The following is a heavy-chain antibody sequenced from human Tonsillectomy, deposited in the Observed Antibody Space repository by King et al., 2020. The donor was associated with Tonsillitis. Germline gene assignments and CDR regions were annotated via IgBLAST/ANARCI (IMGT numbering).Heavy chain of an antibody. Sequence: VQLQESGPGLVKPSETLSLTCTVSGGSIRSYYWSWIRQPPGKGLEWIGYSYYTGSTNYNPSLKSRVTISVDTSKNQFSLKLTSVTAADTAVYYCARHIGASRAFDIRGQGTMVTVSS. CDR2: SYYTGST. CDR1: GGSIRSYY. D-gene: IGHD3-3*01. CDR3: ARHIGASRAFDI. J-gene: IGHJ3*02. V-gene: IGHV4-59*01.